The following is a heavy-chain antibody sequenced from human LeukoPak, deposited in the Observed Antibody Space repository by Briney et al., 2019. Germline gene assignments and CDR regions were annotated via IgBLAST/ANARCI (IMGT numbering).Heavy chain of an antibody. CDR3: ARYRYGSGSYYKSYGMDV. CDR1: VGSISSYY. J-gene: IGHJ6*04. D-gene: IGHD3-10*01. V-gene: IGHV4-59*01. CDR2: IYYSGST. Sequence: MPSETLPLTCTASVGSISSYYWSWIRQPPGKGLEWIGYIYYSGSTNYNPSLKSRVTISVDTSKNQFSLKLSSVTAADTAVYYCARYRYGSGSYYKSYGMDVWGKGTTVTVSS.